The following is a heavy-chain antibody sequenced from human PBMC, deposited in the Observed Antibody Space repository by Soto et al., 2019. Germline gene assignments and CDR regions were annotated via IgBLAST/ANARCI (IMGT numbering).Heavy chain of an antibody. D-gene: IGHD5-12*01. CDR3: ARGEQYSGRIFNY. CDR1: WASLSSNIAG. CDR2: TYYRYKWYY. V-gene: IGHV6-1*01. J-gene: IGHJ4*01. Sequence: PSQTVSVNHAITWASLSSNIAGCSCVRQSPSRGLEWLGRTYYRYKWYYEYAVSVRGRITINADTSKNQYSLQLNSVTPEDTAVYFCARGEQYSGRIFNYWGQGTLVIVSS.